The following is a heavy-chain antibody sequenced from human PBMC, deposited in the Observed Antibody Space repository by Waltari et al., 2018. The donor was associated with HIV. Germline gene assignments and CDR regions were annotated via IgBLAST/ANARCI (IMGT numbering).Heavy chain of an antibody. V-gene: IGHV3-9*01. D-gene: IGHD2-21*02. Sequence: EVQLVESGGGLVQPGRSLRLSCAASGFTFDDFAMPWVRQAPGKGLEWVSGISWNSGSTGYADSVKGRFTISRDNAKNSLYLQMNSLRAEDTALYYCAKLGYCGGDCHFDYWGQGTLVTVSS. CDR2: ISWNSGST. CDR1: GFTFDDFA. J-gene: IGHJ4*02. CDR3: AKLGYCGGDCHFDY.